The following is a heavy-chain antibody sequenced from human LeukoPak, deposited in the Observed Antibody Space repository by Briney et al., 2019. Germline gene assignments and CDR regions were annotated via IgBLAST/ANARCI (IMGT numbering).Heavy chain of an antibody. CDR3: ARSTYQLLPTSFDY. J-gene: IGHJ4*02. D-gene: IGHD2-2*01. CDR1: GFTFSDYY. CDR2: ISSSGSPI. Sequence: GGSLRLTCAASGFTFSDYYMSGIRQPPERRMEGVSYISSSGSPIYYADSVKGRFTISRDSAKHSLYLQMNSLRAEDTAVYYCARSTYQLLPTSFDYWGQGTPVTVS. V-gene: IGHV3-11*01.